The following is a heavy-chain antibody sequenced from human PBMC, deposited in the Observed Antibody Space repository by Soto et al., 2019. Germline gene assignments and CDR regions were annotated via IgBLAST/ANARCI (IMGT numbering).Heavy chain of an antibody. J-gene: IGHJ6*02. D-gene: IGHD5-18*01. CDR2: ISYDGRNK. CDR1: GFTFSGYV. CDR3: ARAESRQLWLDDYYYYGMDV. Sequence: GGSLRLSCAASGFTFSGYVIHWVRQAPGKGLEWVALISYDGRNKYYADSVKGRFTISRDNSKNTLYLQMNSLRTEDTAVYYCARAESRQLWLDDYYYYGMDVWGQGTTVTVSS. V-gene: IGHV3-30*03.